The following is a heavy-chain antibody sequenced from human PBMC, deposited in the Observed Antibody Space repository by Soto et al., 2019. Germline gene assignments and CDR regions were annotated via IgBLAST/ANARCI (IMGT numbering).Heavy chain of an antibody. CDR1: GFTFSSYG. Sequence: QVQLVESGGGVVQPGRSLRLSCAASGFTFSSYGMHWVRQAPGKGLEWVAVILYDGRKKYYADSVKGRFTISRDNSKTTLYLQMSSLRAEDTALYFCVKDGSSGWPYFDDMDVWGQGTTVTVSS. CDR3: VKDGSSGWPYFDDMDV. J-gene: IGHJ6*02. V-gene: IGHV3-30*18. D-gene: IGHD6-19*01. CDR2: ILYDGRKK.